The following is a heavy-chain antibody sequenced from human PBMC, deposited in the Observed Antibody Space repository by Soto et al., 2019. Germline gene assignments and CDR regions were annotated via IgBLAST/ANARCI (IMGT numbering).Heavy chain of an antibody. V-gene: IGHV4-30-4*01. D-gene: IGHD4-4*01. CDR3: ARDLPTGPYYCVY. Sequence: QVQLQESGPGLVKPSQTLSLTCTVSGGSISSGDYYWSWIRQPPGKGLEWIGYIYYSGSTYYNPSLKSRVNISVDTSNNQFALKLSSVTTADTAVYYCARDLPTGPYYCVYCGQGTPVTVSS. J-gene: IGHJ4*02. CDR2: IYYSGST. CDR1: GGSISSGDYY.